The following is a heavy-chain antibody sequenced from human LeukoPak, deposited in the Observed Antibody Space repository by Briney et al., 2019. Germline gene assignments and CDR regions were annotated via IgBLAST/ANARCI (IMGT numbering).Heavy chain of an antibody. V-gene: IGHV4-39*02. D-gene: IGHD6-13*01. Sequence: PSETLSLTCTVSGGSISSSSYYWGWIRQPPGKGLEWIGSIYYSGSTYYNPSLKSRVTISVDTSKNQFSLKLSSVTAADTAVYYCAREPSSSWVLGPAEYFQHWGQGTLVTVSS. CDR2: IYYSGST. J-gene: IGHJ1*01. CDR3: AREPSSSWVLGPAEYFQH. CDR1: GGSISSSSYY.